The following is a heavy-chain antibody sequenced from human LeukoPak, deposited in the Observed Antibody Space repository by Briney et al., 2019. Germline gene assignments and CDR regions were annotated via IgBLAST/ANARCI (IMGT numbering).Heavy chain of an antibody. CDR1: GFSFSSFA. J-gene: IGHJ5*02. Sequence: GGSLRLSCAASGFSFSSFAMTWVRQAPGRGLEWVSSITGGHYATYNTDSVKGRFTISRDNAKNTLYLQMNSLRADDTAIYYCTKDPNGDYIGAFDPWGQGTLVTVSS. V-gene: IGHV3-23*01. CDR3: TKDPNGDYIGAFDP. D-gene: IGHD4-17*01. CDR2: ITGGHYAT.